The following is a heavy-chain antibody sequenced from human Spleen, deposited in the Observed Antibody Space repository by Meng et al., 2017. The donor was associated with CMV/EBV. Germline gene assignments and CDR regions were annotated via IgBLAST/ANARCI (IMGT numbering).Heavy chain of an antibody. CDR2: INHSGST. CDR1: GGSFSGYY. V-gene: IGHV4-34*01. J-gene: IGHJ6*02. CDR3: ARDRIHCSSTSCYTGYYGMDV. D-gene: IGHD2-2*02. Sequence: SETLSLTCAVYGGSFSGYYWSWIRQPPGKGLEWIGEINHSGSTNYNPSLKSRVTISVDTSKNQFSLRLNSVTAADTAVYYCARDRIHCSSTSCYTGYYGMDVWGQGTTVTVSS.